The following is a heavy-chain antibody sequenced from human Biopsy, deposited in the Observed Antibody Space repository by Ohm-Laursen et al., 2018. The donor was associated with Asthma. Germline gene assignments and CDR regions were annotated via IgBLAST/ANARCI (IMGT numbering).Heavy chain of an antibody. CDR2: IWYDGSNK. D-gene: IGHD3-22*01. CDR3: ARDPAGYYYFDY. CDR1: GFTFSSYG. J-gene: IGHJ4*02. V-gene: IGHV3-33*01. Sequence: SLRLSCTASGFTFSSYGMHWVRQAPGKGLEWVAVIWYDGSNKYYADSVKGRLTISRDNSKNTLYLQMNSLRAEDTAVYYCARDPAGYYYFDYWGQETLVTVSS.